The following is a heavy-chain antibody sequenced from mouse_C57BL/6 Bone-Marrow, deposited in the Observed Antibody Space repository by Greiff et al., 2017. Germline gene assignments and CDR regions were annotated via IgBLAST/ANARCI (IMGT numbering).Heavy chain of an antibody. V-gene: IGHV5-9-1*02. CDR3: TRDKGALDRRLYFDY. CDR2: ISSGGDYI. J-gene: IGHJ2*01. D-gene: IGHD3-1*01. Sequence: EVKLVESGEGLVKPGGSLKLSCAASGFTFSSYAMSWVRQTPEKRLEWVAYISSGGDYIYYADTVKGRFTISRDNARNTLYLQMSSLKSEDTAMYYCTRDKGALDRRLYFDYWGQGTTLTVSS. CDR1: GFTFSSYA.